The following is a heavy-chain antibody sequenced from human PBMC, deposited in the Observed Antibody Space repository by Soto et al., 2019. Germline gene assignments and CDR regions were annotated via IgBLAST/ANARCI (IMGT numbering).Heavy chain of an antibody. CDR2: ISGSGGST. CDR1: GFTFSSYA. Sequence: PGGSLRLSCAASGFTFSSYAMSWVRQAPGKGLEWVSAISGSGGSTYYADSVKGRFTISRDNSKNTLYLQMNSLRAEDTAVYYCAKEGLPFSSWPRLRSWFDPWGQGTLVTVSS. D-gene: IGHD6-13*01. V-gene: IGHV3-23*01. J-gene: IGHJ5*02. CDR3: AKEGLPFSSWPRLRSWFDP.